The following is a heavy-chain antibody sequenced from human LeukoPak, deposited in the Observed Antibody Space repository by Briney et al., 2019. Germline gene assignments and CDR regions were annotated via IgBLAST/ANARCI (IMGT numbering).Heavy chain of an antibody. CDR1: GYTFTYYV. J-gene: IGHJ4*02. D-gene: IGHD1-26*01. Sequence: GASVKVSCKTSGYTFTYYVISWVRQAPGQGLEWMGWINAYNGNTNDAQKFQGRVTMTTDTSTSTAYMELRSLRSDDTAVYYCARGEEPYDYWGQGTLVSVSS. CDR3: ARGEEPYDY. V-gene: IGHV1-18*01. CDR2: INAYNGNT.